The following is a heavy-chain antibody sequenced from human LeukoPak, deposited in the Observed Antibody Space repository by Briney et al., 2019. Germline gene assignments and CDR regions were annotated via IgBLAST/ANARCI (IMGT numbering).Heavy chain of an antibody. V-gene: IGHV4-39*07. J-gene: IGHJ4*02. CDR1: GGSISSYY. CDR3: ARESIAVAGYIDY. D-gene: IGHD6-19*01. Sequence: SETLSLTCTVSGGSISSYYWGWIRQPPGKGLEWIGSIYYSGSTYYNPSLKSRVTISVDTSKNQFSLKLSSVTAADTAVYYCARESIAVAGYIDYWGQGTLVTVSS. CDR2: IYYSGST.